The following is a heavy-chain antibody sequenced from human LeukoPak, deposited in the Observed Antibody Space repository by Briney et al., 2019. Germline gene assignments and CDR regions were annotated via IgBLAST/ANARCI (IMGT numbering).Heavy chain of an antibody. CDR3: AKDGSAYEGIAVAGSYDY. V-gene: IGHV3-23*01. Sequence: GGTLRLSSAASGFTFSSYGMSWVRQAPGKGLEWVSAISGSGGSTYYADSVKGRFTISRDNSKNTLYLQMNSLRAEDTAVYYCAKDGSAYEGIAVAGSYDYWGQGTLVTVSS. CDR2: ISGSGGST. J-gene: IGHJ4*02. CDR1: GFTFSSYG. D-gene: IGHD6-19*01.